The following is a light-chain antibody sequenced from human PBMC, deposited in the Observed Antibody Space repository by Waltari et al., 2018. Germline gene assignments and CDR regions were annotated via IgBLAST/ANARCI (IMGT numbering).Light chain of an antibody. CDR3: AAWDDSLNAVL. Sequence: QSVLTQPPSASGTPGQRVTISCSGSSSNIGSNTVNWYQQLPGTAPKLPIYSNNQRPSGVSDRFSGSQSGTSASLAISGLQSEDEADYYCAAWDDSLNAVLFGGGTKLTVL. CDR2: SNN. CDR1: SSNIGSNT. V-gene: IGLV1-44*01. J-gene: IGLJ2*01.